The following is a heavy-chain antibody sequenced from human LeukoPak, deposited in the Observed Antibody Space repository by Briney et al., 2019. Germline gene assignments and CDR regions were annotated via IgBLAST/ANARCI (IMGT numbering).Heavy chain of an antibody. D-gene: IGHD3-22*01. CDR3: ARDSSGYFHWFDP. CDR2: ISSSGSTI. J-gene: IGHJ5*02. CDR1: GFTSSSYE. Sequence: GGSLRLSCAASGFTSSSYEMNWVRQAPGKGLEWVSYISSSGSTIYYADSVKGRFTISRDNAKNSLYLQMNRLRAEDTAVYYCARDSSGYFHWFDPWGQGTLVTVSS. V-gene: IGHV3-48*03.